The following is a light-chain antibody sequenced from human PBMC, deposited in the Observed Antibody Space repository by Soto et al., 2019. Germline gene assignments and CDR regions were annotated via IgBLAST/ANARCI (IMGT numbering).Light chain of an antibody. Sequence: DIQMTQSPSSLSASVGDRVTITCRASQSISSYLNWYQQKPGKAPKLLIYAASTLQFGVPSRFSGSGSGTDCTLTISSLQPEDFATYSCQQSYRSPTFGQGTKV. V-gene: IGKV1-39*01. J-gene: IGKJ1*01. CDR2: AAS. CDR1: QSISSY. CDR3: QQSYRSPT.